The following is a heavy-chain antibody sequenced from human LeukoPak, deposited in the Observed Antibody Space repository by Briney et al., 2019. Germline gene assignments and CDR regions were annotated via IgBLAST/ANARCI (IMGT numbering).Heavy chain of an antibody. D-gene: IGHD3-3*01. CDR2: TYYKSKWHS. J-gene: IGHJ4*02. CDR3: ARSFSPDFWRGYFAY. CDR1: GDSVSSNSAT. Sequence: SQTLSLTCAISGDSVSSNSATWNWIRQSPSRGLEWLGSTYYKSKWHSDYAVSVKSRITLNPDTSKNQFSLKLSSVTAADTAVYYCARSFSPDFWRGYFAYWGQGTLVTVSS. V-gene: IGHV6-1*01.